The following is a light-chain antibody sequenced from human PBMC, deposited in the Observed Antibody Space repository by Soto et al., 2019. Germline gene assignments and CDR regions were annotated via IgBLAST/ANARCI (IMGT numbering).Light chain of an antibody. V-gene: IGKV1-5*01. J-gene: IGKJ1*01. CDR2: DAS. CDR3: QQYNSYS. CDR1: QSISSW. Sequence: DIHMTQSPSTLSASVVDRVTITCRASQSISSWLAWYQQKPGKAPKLLIYDASSLESGVPSRFSGSGSGTEFTLTISSLQPDDFATYYCQQYNSYSFGQGTTGDIK.